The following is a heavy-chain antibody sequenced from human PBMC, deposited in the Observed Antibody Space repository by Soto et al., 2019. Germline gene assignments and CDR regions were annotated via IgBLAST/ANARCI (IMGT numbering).Heavy chain of an antibody. D-gene: IGHD3-10*01. CDR3: ARNYYYGSGDYYYMDV. V-gene: IGHV1-3*01. Sequence: ASVKVSCKASGYTFTSYAMHWVRQAPGQRLEWMGWINAGNGNTKYSQKFQGRVTITRDTSASTVYMELSSLRSEDTAVYYCARNYYYGSGDYYYMDVWGKGTTVTVSS. CDR1: GYTFTSYA. J-gene: IGHJ6*03. CDR2: INAGNGNT.